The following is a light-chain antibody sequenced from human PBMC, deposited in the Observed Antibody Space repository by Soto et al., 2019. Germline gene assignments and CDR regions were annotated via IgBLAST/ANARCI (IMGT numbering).Light chain of an antibody. V-gene: IGKV4-1*01. CDR1: QSLFYRSNNNNY. Sequence: DIVMTQSPDSLAVSLGGRATINCKSTQSLFYRSNNNNYLAWYQQKPGQPPKLLIYWASNRESGVPDRFRGSGSGTDFTLTISSLQAEDVAVYYCQQYYTTPRTFGQGTKVEIK. CDR2: WAS. CDR3: QQYYTTPRT. J-gene: IGKJ1*01.